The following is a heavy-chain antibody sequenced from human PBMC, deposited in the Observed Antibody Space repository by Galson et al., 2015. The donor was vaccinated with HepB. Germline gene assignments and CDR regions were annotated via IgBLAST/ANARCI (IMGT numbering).Heavy chain of an antibody. J-gene: IGHJ6*02. CDR2: IDWDDDK. CDR1: GFSLSTSGMC. Sequence: PALVKPTQTLTLTCTFSGFSLSTSGMCVSWIRQPPGKALEWLARIDWDDDKYYSTSLKTRLTISKDTSKNQVVLTMTNMDPVDTATYYCARIKSGWYNYYGMDVWGQGTTVTVSS. D-gene: IGHD6-19*01. V-gene: IGHV2-70*11. CDR3: ARIKSGWYNYYGMDV.